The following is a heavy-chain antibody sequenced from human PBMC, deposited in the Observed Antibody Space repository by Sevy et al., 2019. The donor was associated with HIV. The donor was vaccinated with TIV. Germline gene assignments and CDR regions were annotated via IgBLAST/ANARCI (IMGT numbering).Heavy chain of an antibody. D-gene: IGHD3-16*01. CDR2: ISSSSSII. V-gene: IGHV3-48*01. CDR1: GYTFSDYG. Sequence: GGSLRLSCEVSGYTFSDYGINWVRQAPGKGLEWVSFISSSSSIIHYADSVKGRFTISRDNARNSLYLKMNSLRAEDTALYYCAQAAIMGTSNCFDARGQGTLVTVSS. J-gene: IGHJ5*02. CDR3: AQAAIMGTSNCFDA.